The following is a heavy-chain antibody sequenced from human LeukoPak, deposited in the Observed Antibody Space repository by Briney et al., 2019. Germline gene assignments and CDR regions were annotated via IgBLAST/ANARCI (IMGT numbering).Heavy chain of an antibody. CDR2: IIPIFGTA. Sequence: GASVKVSCKASGGTFSSYAISWVRQAPGQGLEWMGGIIPIFGTANYAQKFQGRVTITADESTSTAYMELSSLRSEDTAVYYCARDAFWGGYPTLFDYWGQGTLVTVSS. CDR1: GGTFSSYA. J-gene: IGHJ4*02. V-gene: IGHV1-69*13. D-gene: IGHD3-3*01. CDR3: ARDAFWGGYPTLFDY.